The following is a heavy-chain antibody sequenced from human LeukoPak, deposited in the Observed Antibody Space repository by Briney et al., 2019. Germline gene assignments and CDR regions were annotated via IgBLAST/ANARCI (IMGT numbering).Heavy chain of an antibody. D-gene: IGHD4-11*01. V-gene: IGHV3-69-1*01. Sequence: KPGGSLRLSCAASGFTFSAYDMNWVRQAPGKGLEWVSYISRSNNVYYADSVKGRFTISRDNAKNSLYLQMNSLRAEDTAVYYCAYSNSFDYWGQGTLATVSS. CDR2: ISRSNNV. CDR3: AYSNSFDY. J-gene: IGHJ4*02. CDR1: GFTFSAYD.